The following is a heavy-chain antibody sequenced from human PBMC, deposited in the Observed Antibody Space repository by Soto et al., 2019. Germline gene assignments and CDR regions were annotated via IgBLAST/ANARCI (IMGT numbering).Heavy chain of an antibody. Sequence: SVKVSCKASGFTFTSSAVQWVRQARGQRLEWIGWIVVGSGNTNYAQKFQERVTITRDMSTSTAYMEPSSLRSEDTAVYYCAARTDSLRSYYSGLDVWGQGTTVTVSS. V-gene: IGHV1-58*01. J-gene: IGHJ6*02. CDR1: GFTFTSSA. CDR3: AARTDSLRSYYSGLDV. CDR2: IVVGSGNT.